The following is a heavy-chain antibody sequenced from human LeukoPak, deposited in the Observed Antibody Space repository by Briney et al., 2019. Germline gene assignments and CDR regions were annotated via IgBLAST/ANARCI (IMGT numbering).Heavy chain of an antibody. V-gene: IGHV4-30-4*01. J-gene: IGHJ4*02. CDR1: GGSVSSGDYY. D-gene: IGHD2-2*01. Sequence: PSETLSLTCTVSGGSVSSGDYYWSWIRQPPGKGLEWIGYIYNSGSTYYNPSLKSRVTISVDTSKNQFSLKLSSVTAADTAVYYCARAWGTKYCSSTSCPPATPYYFDYWGQGTLVTVSS. CDR3: ARAWGTKYCSSTSCPPATPYYFDY. CDR2: IYNSGST.